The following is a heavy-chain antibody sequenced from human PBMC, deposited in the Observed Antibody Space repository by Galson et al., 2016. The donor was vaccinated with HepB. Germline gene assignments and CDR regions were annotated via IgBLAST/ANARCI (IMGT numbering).Heavy chain of an antibody. Sequence: SLRLSCATSGFTFTRCNMNWVRQAPGKGLEWVSSISSGSSYIYYADSVKGRFTISRDNVKKSLYLQMNSLRPEDTAVYYCARVREQQLLDAFDIWGQGTMVTVSS. CDR1: GFTFTRCN. J-gene: IGHJ3*02. V-gene: IGHV3-21*01. D-gene: IGHD6-13*01. CDR2: ISSGSSYI. CDR3: ARVREQQLLDAFDI.